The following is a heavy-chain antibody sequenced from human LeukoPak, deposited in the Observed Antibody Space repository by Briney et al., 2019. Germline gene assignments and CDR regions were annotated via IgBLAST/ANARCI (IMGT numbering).Heavy chain of an antibody. CDR3: ARGATLAYDFWSGYYHYCYYMDV. D-gene: IGHD3-3*01. V-gene: IGHV4-59*01. CDR2: IYYSGST. Sequence: PSETLSLTCTVSGGSISSYYWSWIRQPPGKGLEWIGYIYYSGSTNYNPSLKSRVTISVDTSKNQFSLKLSSVTAADTAVYYCARGATLAYDFWSGYYHYCYYMDVWGKGTTVTVSS. J-gene: IGHJ6*03. CDR1: GGSISSYY.